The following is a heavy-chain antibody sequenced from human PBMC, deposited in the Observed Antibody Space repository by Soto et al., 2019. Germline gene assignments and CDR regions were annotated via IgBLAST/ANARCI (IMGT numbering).Heavy chain of an antibody. V-gene: IGHV3-21*01. Sequence: GGSLRLSCAASGFTFSSYSMNWVRQAPGKGLEWVSSISSSSSYIYYADSVKGRFTISRDNAKNSLYLQMNSLRAEDTAVYYCARESTVVVHYYYYGMDVWGQGTTVTVSS. CDR3: ARESTVVVHYYYYGMDV. D-gene: IGHD2-15*01. CDR1: GFTFSSYS. J-gene: IGHJ6*02. CDR2: ISSSSSYI.